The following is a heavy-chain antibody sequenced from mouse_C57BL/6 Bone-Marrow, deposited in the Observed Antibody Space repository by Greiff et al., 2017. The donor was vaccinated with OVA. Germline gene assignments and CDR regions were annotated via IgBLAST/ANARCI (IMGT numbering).Heavy chain of an antibody. CDR3: ARNVITTVGARYAMDY. D-gene: IGHD1-1*01. V-gene: IGHV2-9-1*01. J-gene: IGHJ4*01. Sequence: VQRAESGPGLVAPSQSLSITCTVSGFSLTSYAISWVRQPPGKGLEWLGVIWTGGGTNYNSALKSRLSISKDNSKRPVCLKMNKLQTDDTARYYCARNVITTVGARYAMDYWGQGTSVTVSS. CDR2: IWTGGGT. CDR1: GFSLTSYA.